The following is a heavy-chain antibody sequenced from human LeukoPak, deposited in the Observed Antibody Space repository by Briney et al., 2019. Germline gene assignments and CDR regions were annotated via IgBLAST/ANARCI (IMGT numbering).Heavy chain of an antibody. CDR2: IYQSGNT. V-gene: IGHV4-38-2*01. CDR3: GRTDFWSGPPGFDY. Sequence: PSETLSLTCDVSGYSISSGYYWGWIRQPPGGGLKWIGNIYQSGNTYYNPSLKSRVTISIDTSKNQFSLRLSTVTAADTAVYYCGRTDFWSGPPGFDYWGQGTLVTVSS. CDR1: GYSISSGYY. D-gene: IGHD3-3*01. J-gene: IGHJ4*02.